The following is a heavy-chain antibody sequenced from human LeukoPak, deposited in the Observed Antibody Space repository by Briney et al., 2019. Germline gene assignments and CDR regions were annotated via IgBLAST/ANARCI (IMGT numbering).Heavy chain of an antibody. CDR1: GGSITNTNY. J-gene: IGHJ4*02. Sequence: SGTLSLTCGVSGGSITNTNYWTWVRQPPGRGLEWIGEVNLQGSTNYNPSLMGRVAISVDTSENHISLQLTSVTAADTAVYYCAREGGPYRPLDYSGQGTLVTVSS. CDR3: AREGGPYRPLDY. V-gene: IGHV4-4*02. CDR2: VNLQGST.